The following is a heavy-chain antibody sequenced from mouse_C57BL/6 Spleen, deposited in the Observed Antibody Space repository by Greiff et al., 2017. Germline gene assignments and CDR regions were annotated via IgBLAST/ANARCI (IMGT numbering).Heavy chain of an antibody. J-gene: IGHJ2*01. CDR3: ASLNYYGSSSYYFDY. Sequence: VQLKQSGGDLVKPGGSLKLSCAASGFTFSSYGMSWVRQTPDKRLEWVATISSGGSYTYYPDSVKGRFTISRDNAKNTLYLQMSSLKSEDTAMYYCASLNYYGSSSYYFDYWGQGTTLTVSS. D-gene: IGHD1-1*01. V-gene: IGHV5-6*01. CDR1: GFTFSSYG. CDR2: ISSGGSYT.